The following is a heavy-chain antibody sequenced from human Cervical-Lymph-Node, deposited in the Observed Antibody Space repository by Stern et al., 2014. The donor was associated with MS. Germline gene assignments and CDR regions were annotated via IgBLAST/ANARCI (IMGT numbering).Heavy chain of an antibody. CDR2: ISPYDSDT. J-gene: IGHJ4*02. CDR1: GYSFTIYY. Sequence: VQLVQSGAEVKKPWESLKISCKLSGYSFTIYYIAWVRQMPGKGLEWMVVISPYDSDTTYSPSFQAQVTISADKSITTAYLQWSSLRASDTAMYYCARHVQGFDYWGQGTLVTVSS. CDR3: ARHVQGFDY. V-gene: IGHV5-51*01.